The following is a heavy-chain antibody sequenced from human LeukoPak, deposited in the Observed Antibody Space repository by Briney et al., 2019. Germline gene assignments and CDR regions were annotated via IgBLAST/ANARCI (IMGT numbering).Heavy chain of an antibody. J-gene: IGHJ4*02. CDR1: EYTFTDYY. CDR2: INPNSGDT. Sequence: ASVKVSCKASEYTFTDYYMHWVRQAPGQGLEWMGWINPNSGDTNYAQKFQGRVTMTRDPSISTAYMALTRLRSDDTTVYYCARDAWLVGTTNLYYLDFWGQGTLVTVSS. V-gene: IGHV1-2*02. CDR3: ARDAWLVGTTNLYYLDF. D-gene: IGHD1-26*01.